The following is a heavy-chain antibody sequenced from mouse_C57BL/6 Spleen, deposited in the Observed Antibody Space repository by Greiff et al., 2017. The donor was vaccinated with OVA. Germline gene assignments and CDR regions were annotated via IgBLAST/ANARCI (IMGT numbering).Heavy chain of an antibody. J-gene: IGHJ1*03. CDR2: IWTGGGT. Sequence: VKLQESGPGLVAPSQSLSITRTVSGFSLTSYAISWVRQPPGKGLEWLGVIWTGGGTNYNSALKSRLSISKDNSKSQVFLKMNSLQTDDTARYYCASHYYGSSFWYFDVWGTGTTVTVSS. V-gene: IGHV2-9-1*01. CDR1: GFSLTSYA. D-gene: IGHD1-1*01. CDR3: ASHYYGSSFWYFDV.